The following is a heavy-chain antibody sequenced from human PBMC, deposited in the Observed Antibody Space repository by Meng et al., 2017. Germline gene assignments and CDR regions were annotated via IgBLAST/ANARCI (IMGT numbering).Heavy chain of an antibody. D-gene: IGHD2-2*01. CDR3: ARGDQGQVCPRR. V-gene: IGHV3-53*02. Sequence: VQLVETGGGLIQPGGSLGLSCAASGFTVSSNYMSWVRQPPGKGLEWVSVIYSGGSTYYADSVKGRFTISRDNSKNTLYLQMNSLRAEDTAVYYCARGDQGQVCPRRWGQGTLVTVSS. J-gene: IGHJ4*02. CDR2: IYSGGST. CDR1: GFTVSSNY.